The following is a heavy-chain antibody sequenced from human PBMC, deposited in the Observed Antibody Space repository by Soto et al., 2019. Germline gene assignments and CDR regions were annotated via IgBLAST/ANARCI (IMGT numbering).Heavy chain of an antibody. D-gene: IGHD3-22*01. CDR1: GFTFSNAW. V-gene: IGHV3-15*07. CDR3: TTLGHRHDRSPMDF. J-gene: IGHJ6*02. CDR2: IKSKTDGGTT. Sequence: GGSLRLSCAAYGFTFSNAWMNWVRQAPGKGLEWVGRIKSKTDGGTTDYAEPVKGRFTISRDDSKNTLYLQMNSLKTEDTAVYYCTTLGHRHDRSPMDFWCQGTTVTRSS.